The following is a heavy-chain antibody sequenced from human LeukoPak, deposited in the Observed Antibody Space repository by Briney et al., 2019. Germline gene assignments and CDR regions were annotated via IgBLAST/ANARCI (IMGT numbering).Heavy chain of an antibody. Sequence: ASVKVSCKASGYTFTGYYMHWVRQAPGQGLEWMGWINPNSGGTNYAQQFQGRVNMTRDTSISTAYMELSRLRSDDTAVYYCARVDAIVATTPDYWGQGTLVTVSS. CDR2: INPNSGGT. J-gene: IGHJ4*02. V-gene: IGHV1-2*02. D-gene: IGHD5-12*01. CDR1: GYTFTGYY. CDR3: ARVDAIVATTPDY.